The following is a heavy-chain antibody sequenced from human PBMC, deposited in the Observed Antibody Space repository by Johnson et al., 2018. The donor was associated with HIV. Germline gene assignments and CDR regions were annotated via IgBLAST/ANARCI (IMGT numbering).Heavy chain of an antibody. CDR2: INWNGGST. Sequence: VQLVESGGGVVRPGGSLRLSCVASGFTFDDYGMSWVRQAPGKGLEWVSGINWNGGSTGYAESVKCRFTISRDNAKNSLYLQMNSLRTEDTPLYYCARTGRLFDAFDIWGQGTMVTVSS. CDR3: ARTGRLFDAFDI. V-gene: IGHV3-20*04. J-gene: IGHJ3*02. CDR1: GFTFDDYG. D-gene: IGHD2-21*01.